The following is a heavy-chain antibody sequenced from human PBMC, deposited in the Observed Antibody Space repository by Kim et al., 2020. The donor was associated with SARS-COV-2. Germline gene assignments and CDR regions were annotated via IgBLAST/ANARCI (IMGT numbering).Heavy chain of an antibody. V-gene: IGHV3-30-3*01. D-gene: IGHD2-8*02. Sequence: GGSLRLSCAXSGFTFSSYAMHWVRQAPGKGLEWVAVISYDGSNKYYADSVKGRFTISRDNSKNTLYLQMNSLRAEDTAVYYCARGGVWSTPYYFDYWGQGTLVTVSS. J-gene: IGHJ4*02. CDR2: ISYDGSNK. CDR3: ARGGVWSTPYYFDY. CDR1: GFTFSSYA.